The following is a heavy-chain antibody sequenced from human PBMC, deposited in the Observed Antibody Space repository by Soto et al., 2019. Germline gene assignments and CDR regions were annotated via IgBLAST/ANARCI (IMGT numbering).Heavy chain of an antibody. J-gene: IGHJ6*03. V-gene: IGHV3-64*07. CDR1: GFTFSSHA. CDR2: ISSSGGST. Sequence: EVQLVESGGGLVQPGGSLRLSCAASGFTFSSHAMHWVRQAPGKGLEYVSTISSSGGSTYYADSVKGRFTISRDNSKNTLYLQMGSLRAEDMAVYYCARDEGDIYYYYMDVWGKGTTVTVSS. D-gene: IGHD2-21*02. CDR3: ARDEGDIYYYYMDV.